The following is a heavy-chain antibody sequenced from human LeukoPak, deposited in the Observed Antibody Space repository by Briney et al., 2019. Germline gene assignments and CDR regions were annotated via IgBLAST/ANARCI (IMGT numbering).Heavy chain of an antibody. J-gene: IGHJ5*02. CDR1: GYSISSGGYS. CDR3: ARGNLRGSGTVDWFDP. CDR2: IYHSGST. V-gene: IGHV4-30-2*01. D-gene: IGHD3-10*01. Sequence: PSETLSLTCAVSGYSISSGGYSWSWIRQPPGKGLEWIGYIYHSGSTYYNPSLKSRITISVDRSKNQFSLKLSSVTAADTAVYYCARGNLRGSGTVDWFDPWGQGTLVTVSS.